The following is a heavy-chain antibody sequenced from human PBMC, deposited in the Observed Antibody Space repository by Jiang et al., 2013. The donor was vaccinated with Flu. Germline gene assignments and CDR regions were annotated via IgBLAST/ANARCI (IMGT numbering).Heavy chain of an antibody. CDR2: IYNSGTT. CDR3: ARDFRPISDGLIYYYYGMDV. CDR1: GGSVSSTSYQ. J-gene: IGHJ6*02. Sequence: PGLVKPSETLSLTCTVSGGSVSSTSYQWTWIRQPPGKGLEWIGYIYNSGTTKYNPSLKSRVTISVDTSKNQFSLNLRSVTAADTAVYYCARDFRPISDGLIYYYYGMDVWGQGTTVTVSS. V-gene: IGHV4-61*01. D-gene: IGHD6-6*01.